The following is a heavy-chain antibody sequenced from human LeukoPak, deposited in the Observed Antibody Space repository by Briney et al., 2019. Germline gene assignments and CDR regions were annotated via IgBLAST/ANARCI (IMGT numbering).Heavy chain of an antibody. D-gene: IGHD3-16*01. CDR3: ARGTAYHDYVWGSYSALGNFDY. J-gene: IGHJ4*02. Sequence: PSETLSLTCTVSGGSISSYYWSWIRQPPGKGLEWIGYIYYNGSTNYNPSLKSRVTISVDTSKNQFSLKLSSVTAADTAVYYCARGTAYHDYVWGSYSALGNFDYWGQGTLVTVSS. CDR2: IYYNGST. V-gene: IGHV4-59*01. CDR1: GGSISSYY.